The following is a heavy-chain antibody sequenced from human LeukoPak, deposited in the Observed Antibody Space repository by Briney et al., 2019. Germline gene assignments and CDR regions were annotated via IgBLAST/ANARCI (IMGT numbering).Heavy chain of an antibody. Sequence: SETLSLTCTVSGYSISSGYYWGWIRQPPGKGLEWIGSIYHSGSTYYNPSLKSRVTISVDTSKNQFSLKLSSVTAADTAVYYCARPEIFGVVIHDAFDIWGQGTMVTVSS. J-gene: IGHJ3*02. CDR3: ARPEIFGVVIHDAFDI. CDR1: GYSISSGYY. D-gene: IGHD3-3*01. V-gene: IGHV4-38-2*02. CDR2: IYHSGST.